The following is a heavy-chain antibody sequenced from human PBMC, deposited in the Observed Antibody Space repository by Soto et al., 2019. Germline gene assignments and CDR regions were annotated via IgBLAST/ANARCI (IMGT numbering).Heavy chain of an antibody. CDR1: GYTFTSYG. D-gene: IGHD2-15*01. V-gene: IGHV1-18*01. CDR2: ISAYNGNT. J-gene: IGHJ4*02. CDR3: ARGGNAESCSGGSCYSVYDY. Sequence: QVQLVQSGAEVKKPGASVKVSCKASGYTFTSYGISWVRQAPGQGLEWMGWISAYNGNTNHAQKLQGRVTMTTATSXXTXYXVLRSLTSDDTAVYYCARGGNAESCSGGSCYSVYDYRGQGTLVTVSS.